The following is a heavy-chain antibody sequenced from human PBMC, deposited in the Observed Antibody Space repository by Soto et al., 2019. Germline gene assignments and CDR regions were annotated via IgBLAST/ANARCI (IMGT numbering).Heavy chain of an antibody. CDR3: VKDSPNGSIDY. CDR1: GFNFHTYV. Sequence: EVQLVESGGGSVQPGRSLRLSCAASGFNFHTYVMHWVRQAPGKGLECVSSIHPTSNPKGYADSVKGRFTISRDNAKNSLYLQRNSLRTEDTALYFCVKDSPNGSIDYWGQGTLVTVSS. CDR2: IHPTSNPK. D-gene: IGHD3-10*01. J-gene: IGHJ4*02. V-gene: IGHV3-9*01.